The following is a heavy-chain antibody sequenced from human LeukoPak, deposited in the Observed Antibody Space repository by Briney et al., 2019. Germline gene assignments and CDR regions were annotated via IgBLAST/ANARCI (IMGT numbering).Heavy chain of an antibody. J-gene: IGHJ4*02. V-gene: IGHV3-30*18. CDR1: GFTFGNHG. CDR3: AKGFGYGDYGLDY. CDR2: ISNDGSNK. D-gene: IGHD4-17*01. Sequence: PGRSLRLSCAASGFTFGNHGMHWVRQAPGKGLEWVAVISNDGSNKYYADSVKGPFTISRDNSKNTQYLQMNSLRPEDTAVYYCAKGFGYGDYGLDYWGQGTLVTVSS.